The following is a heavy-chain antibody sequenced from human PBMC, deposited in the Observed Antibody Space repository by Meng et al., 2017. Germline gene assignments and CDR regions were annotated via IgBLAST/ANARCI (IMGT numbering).Heavy chain of an antibody. V-gene: IGHV3-33*01. CDR3: ARVPTYSSGWSDY. CDR2: IWYDGSNK. J-gene: IGHJ4*02. CDR1: RFTFISYV. Sequence: VLVAESGGGGVPSGMSLKPSGSTFRFTFISYVMYCVGQAPGKGREWVAVIWYDGSNKYYADSVKCRFTISRDNSNITLYLQMNSLRAEDTAVYYCARVPTYSSGWSDYWGQGTLVTVSS. D-gene: IGHD6-19*01.